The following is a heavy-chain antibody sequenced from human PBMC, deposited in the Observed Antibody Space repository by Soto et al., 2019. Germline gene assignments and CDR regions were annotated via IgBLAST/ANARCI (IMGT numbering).Heavy chain of an antibody. Sequence: SETLSLTCTVSGCSISSGSYWAWIRQPPGKGPEWIASIYHGGTTFYNPSLKSRITISVDTSNNQFSLKLTSVTAADTAVYYCARVHVMVVAGSTFDYWGHGTLVTVSS. J-gene: IGHJ4*01. CDR3: ARVHVMVVAGSTFDY. CDR1: GCSISSGSY. V-gene: IGHV4-38-2*02. D-gene: IGHD6-19*01. CDR2: IYHGGTT.